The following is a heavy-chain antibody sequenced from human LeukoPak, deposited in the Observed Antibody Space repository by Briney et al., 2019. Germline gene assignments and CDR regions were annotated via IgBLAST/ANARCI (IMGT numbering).Heavy chain of an antibody. D-gene: IGHD1-26*01. CDR1: GGSISSGSYY. J-gene: IGHJ6*03. V-gene: IGHV4-61*02. CDR3: ARGDYYYMDV. Sequence: PSQTLSLTCTVSGGSISSGSYYWSWIRQPAGKGLEWIGRIYTSGSTNSHPFLKSRVTISADTSKNQFSLKLSSVTAADTAVYYCARGDYYYMDVWGKGTTVTVPS. CDR2: IYTSGST.